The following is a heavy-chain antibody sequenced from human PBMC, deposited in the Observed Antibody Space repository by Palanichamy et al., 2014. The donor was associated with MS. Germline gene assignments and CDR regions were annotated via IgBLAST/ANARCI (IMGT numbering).Heavy chain of an antibody. V-gene: IGHV3-74*01. CDR1: DFTFSRWW. Sequence: EMQLVESGEAQFSLGGPVRLSCAASDFTFSRWWMHWVRQVPGKGLVWVARTNEDGSITNYADSVKGRFTISRDNVKNTLYLQMNSLRAEDTALYYCAKDLSGREDYWGQGTLVTVSS. J-gene: IGHJ4*02. D-gene: IGHD3-16*02. CDR2: TNEDGSIT. CDR3: AKDLSGREDY.